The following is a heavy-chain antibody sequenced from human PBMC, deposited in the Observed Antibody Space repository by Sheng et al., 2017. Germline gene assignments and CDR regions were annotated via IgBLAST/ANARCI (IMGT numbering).Heavy chain of an antibody. J-gene: IGHJ6*03. CDR2: ISSSGSTI. V-gene: IGHV3-48*03. Sequence: EVQLVESGGGLVQPGGSLRLSCAASGFTFSSYEMNWVRQAPGKGLEWVSYISSSGSTIYYADSVKGRFTISRDNAKNSLYLQMNSLRAEDTAVYYCARAGSPMIASNYYYYMDVWGQGTTVTVSS. CDR3: ARAGSPMIASNYYYYMDV. CDR1: GFTFSSYE. D-gene: IGHD2-21*01.